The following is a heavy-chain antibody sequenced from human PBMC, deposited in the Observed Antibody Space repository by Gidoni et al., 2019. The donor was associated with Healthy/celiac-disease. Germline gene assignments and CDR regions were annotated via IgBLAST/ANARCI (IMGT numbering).Heavy chain of an antibody. V-gene: IGHV1-69*01. CDR1: AGSLSSYA. Sequence: QVQLVQPGPEVKKPGSSVTVSCKPSAGSLSSYALSWVRQAPGQGLEWTVGLIPIFGTANYAQKFQGRITITADESTSTAYMGLSGLRSEDTAVYYWAGDDCEPGGPDLDCWGQGTLVTVSS. CDR3: AGDDCEPGGPDLDC. CDR2: LIPIFGTA. D-gene: IGHD2-21*02. J-gene: IGHJ4*03.